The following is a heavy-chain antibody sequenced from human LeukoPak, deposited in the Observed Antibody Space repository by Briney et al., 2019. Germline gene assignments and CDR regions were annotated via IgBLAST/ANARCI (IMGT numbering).Heavy chain of an antibody. CDR3: AREVTASCSSTSCYLNWFDP. V-gene: IGHV4-34*01. CDR1: GGSFSGYY. CDR2: INHSGST. Sequence: SETLSLTCAVYGGSFSGYYWSWLRQPPGKGLEWIGEINHSGSTNYSPSLKSRVTISVDTSKNQFSLKLSSVTAADTAVYYCAREVTASCSSTSCYLNWFDPWGQGTLVTVSS. D-gene: IGHD2-2*01. J-gene: IGHJ5*02.